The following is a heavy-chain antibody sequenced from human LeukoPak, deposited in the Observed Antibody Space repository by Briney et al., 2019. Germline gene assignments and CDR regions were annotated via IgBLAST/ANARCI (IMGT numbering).Heavy chain of an antibody. V-gene: IGHV1-2*02. CDR3: ARAAASLWFGELFAYYYYGMDV. Sequence: GASVKVSCKASGYTFTGYYMHWVRQAPGQGLEWMGWINPNSGGTNYAQKFQGRVTMTRDTSISTAYMELSRLRSDDTAVYYCARAAASLWFGELFAYYYYGMDVWGQGITVTVSS. CDR2: INPNSGGT. D-gene: IGHD3-10*01. CDR1: GYTFTGYY. J-gene: IGHJ6*02.